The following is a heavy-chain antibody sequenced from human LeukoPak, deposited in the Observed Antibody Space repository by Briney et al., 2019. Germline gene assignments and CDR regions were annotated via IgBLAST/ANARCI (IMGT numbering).Heavy chain of an antibody. CDR3: AKDRSSGGSCYNF. Sequence: GGSLRLSCAASGFIFSSYAVTWVRQAPGKGLEWVSTVGSSGTSTYYADSVKGRFTISRDNSNNTLYLQMNSLRAEDTAVYYCAKDRSSGGSCYNFWGQGTLVTVSS. D-gene: IGHD2-15*01. V-gene: IGHV3-23*01. J-gene: IGHJ4*02. CDR1: GFIFSSYA. CDR2: VGSSGTST.